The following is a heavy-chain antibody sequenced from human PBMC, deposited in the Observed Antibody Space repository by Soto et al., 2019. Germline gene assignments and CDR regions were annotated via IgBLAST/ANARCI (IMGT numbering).Heavy chain of an antibody. Sequence: QVQLVESGGGVVQPGRSLRLSCAASGFTFSSYGMHWVRQAPGKGLEWVAVISSDGSNKYYADSVKGRFTISRDTSKNTLDLEMNSLRAEDTAVYYCANDQRWLQYYFHYWGQGTLVTVSS. CDR3: ANDQRWLQYYFHY. V-gene: IGHV3-30*18. CDR2: ISSDGSNK. CDR1: GFTFSSYG. D-gene: IGHD5-12*01. J-gene: IGHJ4*02.